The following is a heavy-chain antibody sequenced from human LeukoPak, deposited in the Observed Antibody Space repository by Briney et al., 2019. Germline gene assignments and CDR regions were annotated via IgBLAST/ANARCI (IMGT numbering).Heavy chain of an antibody. CDR2: ISSSSSYI. J-gene: IGHJ4*02. CDR1: GFTFSSYG. V-gene: IGHV3-21*01. Sequence: GRSLRLSCAASGFTFSSYGMHWVRQAPGKGLEWVSSISSSSSYIYYADSVKGRFTISRDNAKNSLYLQMNSLRAEDTAVYYCARDGTPYYDILTGYSDYWGQGTLVTVSS. D-gene: IGHD3-9*01. CDR3: ARDGTPYYDILTGYSDY.